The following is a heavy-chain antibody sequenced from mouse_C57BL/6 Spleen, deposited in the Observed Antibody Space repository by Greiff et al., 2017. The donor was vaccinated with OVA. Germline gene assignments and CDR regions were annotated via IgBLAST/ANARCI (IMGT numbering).Heavy chain of an antibody. Sequence: QVQLKESGPELVKPGASVKISCKASGYAFSSSWMNWVKQRPGKGLEWIGRIYPGDGDTNYNGKFKGKATLTADKSSSTAYMQLSSLTSEDSAVYFCARYDYDHGYFDYWGQGTTLTVSS. V-gene: IGHV1-82*01. CDR1: GYAFSSSW. CDR2: IYPGDGDT. J-gene: IGHJ2*01. D-gene: IGHD1-1*02. CDR3: ARYDYDHGYFDY.